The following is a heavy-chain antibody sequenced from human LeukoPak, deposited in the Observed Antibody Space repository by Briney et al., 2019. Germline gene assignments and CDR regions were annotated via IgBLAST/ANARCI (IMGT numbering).Heavy chain of an antibody. Sequence: ASVKVSCKASGYTFTDNYIHWVRQAPGQGLEWLGWIYAKAGATKNAQKFQGRVTMARDTSINTAYMDLYSLNSDDTAVYYCARDAFGGDSFETWGQGTMVTVSS. CDR2: IYAKAGAT. CDR3: ARDAFGGDSFET. CDR1: GYTFTDNY. V-gene: IGHV1-2*02. D-gene: IGHD3-10*01. J-gene: IGHJ3*02.